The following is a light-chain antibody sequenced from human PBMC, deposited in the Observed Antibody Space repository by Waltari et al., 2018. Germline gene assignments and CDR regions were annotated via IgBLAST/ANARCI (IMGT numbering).Light chain of an antibody. Sequence: EIVMTQSPATLSVSPGERATLACRASQSVSSNLAWYQQKPGQAPRLLIYGASTRATGIPARFSGSGSGTEFTLTISSLQSEDFAVYYCQQRDHWPPGATFGPGTKVDIK. J-gene: IGKJ3*01. CDR1: QSVSSN. V-gene: IGKV3-15*01. CDR3: QQRDHWPPGAT. CDR2: GAS.